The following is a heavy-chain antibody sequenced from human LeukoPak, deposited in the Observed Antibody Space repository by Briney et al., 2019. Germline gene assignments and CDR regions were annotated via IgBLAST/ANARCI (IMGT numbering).Heavy chain of an antibody. CDR2: IYYSGST. CDR3: ARGHCSSTSCYTFDY. J-gene: IGHJ4*02. CDR1: GGSISSYY. Sequence: SETLSLTCTVSGGSISSYYWSWIRQPPGKGLEWIGYIYYSGSTNYNPSLKSRVTISVDTSKNQFSLKLSSVTAADTAVYYCARGHCSSTSCYTFDYWGQGTLVTVSS. V-gene: IGHV4-59*01. D-gene: IGHD2-2*02.